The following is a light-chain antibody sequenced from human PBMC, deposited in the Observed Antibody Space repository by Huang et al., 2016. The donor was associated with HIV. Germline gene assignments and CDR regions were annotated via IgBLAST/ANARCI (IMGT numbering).Light chain of an antibody. CDR3: QHYNNWPPLT. Sequence: EIVMTQSPATLSVSPGERVTLSCRASQSVNSNLAWYQQKFGQAPRLLIYGASTRATGIPARFSGSESGTEFTLTISSLQSEDFAVYYCQHYNNWPPLTFGGGTKVEIK. V-gene: IGKV3-15*01. CDR1: QSVNSN. CDR2: GAS. J-gene: IGKJ4*01.